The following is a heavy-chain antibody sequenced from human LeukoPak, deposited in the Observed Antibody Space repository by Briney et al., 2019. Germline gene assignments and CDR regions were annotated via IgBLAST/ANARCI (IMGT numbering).Heavy chain of an antibody. CDR1: GGSISSYY. J-gene: IGHJ4*02. Sequence: NPSETLSPTCTVSGGSISSYYWSWIRQPPGKGLEWIGYIYYSGNTNYNPSLKSRLTMSADRSRNQFSLKLNSVTAADTAVYYCARINWNYFDYWGQGILVTVSS. CDR3: ARINWNYFDY. D-gene: IGHD1-1*01. CDR2: IYYSGNT. V-gene: IGHV4-59*08.